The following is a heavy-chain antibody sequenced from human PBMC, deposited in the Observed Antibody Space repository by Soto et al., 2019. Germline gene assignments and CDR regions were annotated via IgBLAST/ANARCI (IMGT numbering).Heavy chain of an antibody. V-gene: IGHV1-46*02. D-gene: IGHD4-17*01. Sequence: QVQLVQSGAELKKPGASVKVSCKASGYTFNKYYMHWVRQAPGQGPEWVGIINPGGGSTTYAQKFQGRVTMTRDTSTSTVYMELSSLRSEDTALYYCARLNTVTNAFDIWGQGTMVSVSS. CDR1: GYTFNKYY. CDR2: INPGGGST. CDR3: ARLNTVTNAFDI. J-gene: IGHJ3*02.